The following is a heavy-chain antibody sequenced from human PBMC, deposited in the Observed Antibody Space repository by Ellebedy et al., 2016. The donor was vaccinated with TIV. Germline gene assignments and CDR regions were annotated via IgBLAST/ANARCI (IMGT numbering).Heavy chain of an antibody. D-gene: IGHD4-17*01. CDR2: IYNRGRT. CDR3: ALRHGKYEMHYYGLDF. J-gene: IGHJ6*02. CDR1: GGAISSTSYY. Sequence: MPSETLSLTCTVSGGAISSTSYYRGSFCQPPGKGLAGIGSIYNRGRTYYITSLKNRITISVDTSKKQLSLKLSSVTAADTAVYYCALRHGKYEMHYYGLDFWGQGTTVTVSS. V-gene: IGHV4-39*01.